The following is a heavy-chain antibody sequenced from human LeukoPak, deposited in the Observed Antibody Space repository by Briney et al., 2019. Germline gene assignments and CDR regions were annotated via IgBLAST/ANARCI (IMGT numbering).Heavy chain of an antibody. J-gene: IGHJ3*02. Sequence: PSETLSLTCTVSGGSINSHSYYWGWIRQPPGKGLEWIGSIYYSGSTYYNPSLKSRVTISVDTSKNQFSLKLSSVTAADTAVYYCARRLGYYGSGSYPVDAFDIWGQGTMVTVSS. CDR3: ARRLGYYGSGSYPVDAFDI. V-gene: IGHV4-39*01. CDR1: GGSINSHSYY. CDR2: IYYSGST. D-gene: IGHD3-10*01.